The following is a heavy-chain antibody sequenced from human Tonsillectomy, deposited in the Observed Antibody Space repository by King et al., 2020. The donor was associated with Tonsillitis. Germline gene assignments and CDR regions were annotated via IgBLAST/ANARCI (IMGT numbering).Heavy chain of an antibody. CDR3: ARRADGGYFDY. D-gene: IGHD1-26*01. CDR1: GYTFMKYY. J-gene: IGHJ4*02. Sequence: QQQLVQSGAEVKNPGASVKVSCKASGYTFMKYYIHWVRRSPGQGLEWMGIINPIGGSATYAQKFQGRVTMTRETSTSTVYMALNSLRSEDTAVYYCARRADGGYFDYWGQGTRVTVSS. V-gene: IGHV1-46*01. CDR2: INPIGGSA.